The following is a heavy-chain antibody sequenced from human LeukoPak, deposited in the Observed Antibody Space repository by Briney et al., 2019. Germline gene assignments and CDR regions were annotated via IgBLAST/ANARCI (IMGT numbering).Heavy chain of an antibody. CDR1: GLTLSTSG. V-gene: IGHV3-30*02. Sequence: GGSLRLSCAASGLTLSTSGMHWVRKPAGKGREWVSNIWYDGNNKYYADSVKGRFTISRDNSRNTVYLQIHSLRVEDTGVYYCAKDSSNWTFDYWGQGTLVTVSS. D-gene: IGHD6-13*01. CDR3: AKDSSNWTFDY. J-gene: IGHJ4*02. CDR2: IWYDGNNK.